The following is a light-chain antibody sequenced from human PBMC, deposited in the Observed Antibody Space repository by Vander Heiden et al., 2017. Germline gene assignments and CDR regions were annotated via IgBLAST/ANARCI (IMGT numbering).Light chain of an antibody. CDR1: QSVSSSY. CDR3: QQDGSSPIT. V-gene: IGKV3-20*01. J-gene: IGKJ4*01. CDR2: GAS. Sequence: PGTLSLSPGERATLSCRASQSVSSSYLAWYQQKPGQAPRLLIYGASSRATGIPDRFSGSGSGTDFTLTISRLEPEDFAVYYCQQDGSSPITFGGGTKVEIK.